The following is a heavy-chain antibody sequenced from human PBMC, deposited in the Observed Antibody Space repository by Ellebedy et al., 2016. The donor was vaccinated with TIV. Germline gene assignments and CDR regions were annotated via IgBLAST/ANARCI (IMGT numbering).Heavy chain of an antibody. CDR2: ILGRDGTT. D-gene: IGHD5-12*01. Sequence: GESLKISXVASGFSFRTFDMSWVRQAPGKGLEWVSVILGRDGTTHYAESVKGRFTISRDNSKKTLYLQMNSLRAEDTAVYYCAKLGYSGYNGWFDSWGQGTLVTVSS. CDR3: AKLGYSGYNGWFDS. V-gene: IGHV3-23*01. CDR1: GFSFRTFD. J-gene: IGHJ5*01.